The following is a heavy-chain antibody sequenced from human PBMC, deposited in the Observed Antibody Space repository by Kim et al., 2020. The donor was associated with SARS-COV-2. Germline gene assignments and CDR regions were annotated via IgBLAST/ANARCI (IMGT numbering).Heavy chain of an antibody. V-gene: IGHV3-23*01. J-gene: IGHJ4*02. D-gene: IGHD6-19*01. CDR3: AKSGFSVAVAGTYFDY. Sequence: SVKGRFTISRDNSKNTLYLQMNSLRAEDTAVYYCAKSGFSVAVAGTYFDYWGQGTLVTVSS.